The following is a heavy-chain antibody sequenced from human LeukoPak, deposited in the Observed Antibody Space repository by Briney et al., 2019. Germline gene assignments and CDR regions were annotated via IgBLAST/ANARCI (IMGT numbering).Heavy chain of an antibody. CDR2: INPSGGST. Sequence: GASVKVSCKASGYTFTGYYMHWVRQAPGQGLEWMGIINPSGGSTSYAQKFQGRVTITRNTSISTAYMELSSLRSEDTAVYYCARGIGSSWYYFDYWGQGTLVTVSS. D-gene: IGHD6-13*01. V-gene: IGHV1-46*01. J-gene: IGHJ4*02. CDR3: ARGIGSSWYYFDY. CDR1: GYTFTGYY.